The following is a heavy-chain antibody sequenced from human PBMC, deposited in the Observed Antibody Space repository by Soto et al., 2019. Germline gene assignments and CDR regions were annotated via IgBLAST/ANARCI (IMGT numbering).Heavy chain of an antibody. J-gene: IGHJ4*02. Sequence: PGGSLRLSCAASGFTVSSNYMSWVRQAPGKGLXXXSXIXXXGXXXXADSVKGRFTISRDNSKNTLYLQMNSLRAEDTAVYYCARDTPTPFWGQGTLVTVSS. CDR3: ARDTPTPF. V-gene: IGHV3-53*01. CDR2: IXXXGXX. CDR1: GFTVSSNY.